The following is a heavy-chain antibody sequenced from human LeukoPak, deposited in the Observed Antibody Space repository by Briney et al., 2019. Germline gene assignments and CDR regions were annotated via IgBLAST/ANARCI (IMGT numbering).Heavy chain of an antibody. Sequence: GGSLRLSCAASGFTFSSYWMHWVRQAPGKGLVWVSRINSDGSSTCYADSVKGRFTISRDNAKNTLYLQMNSLRAEDTAVYYCARFRYYYDSSGYYPDAFDIWGQGTMVTVSS. V-gene: IGHV3-74*01. CDR3: ARFRYYYDSSGYYPDAFDI. D-gene: IGHD3-22*01. CDR2: INSDGSST. CDR1: GFTFSSYW. J-gene: IGHJ3*02.